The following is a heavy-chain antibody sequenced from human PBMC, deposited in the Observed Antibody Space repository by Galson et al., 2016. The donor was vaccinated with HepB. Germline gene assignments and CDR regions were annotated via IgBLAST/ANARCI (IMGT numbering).Heavy chain of an antibody. CDR1: GLIVSANY. Sequence: SLRLSCAASGLIVSANYLTWVRQAPGKGPEGVSVIYRDGRPYYSDPVRGRFTISRDNAKNTVYLQMNSLRVEDTAMYYCARDLPVATAGGFDLWGQGTMVTVSS. V-gene: IGHV3-53*01. J-gene: IGHJ3*01. CDR3: ARDLPVATAGGFDL. CDR2: IYRDGRP. D-gene: IGHD4-23*01.